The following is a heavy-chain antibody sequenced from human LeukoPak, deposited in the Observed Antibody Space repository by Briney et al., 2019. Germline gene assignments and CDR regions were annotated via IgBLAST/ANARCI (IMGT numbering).Heavy chain of an antibody. D-gene: IGHD6-19*01. V-gene: IGHV3-9*03. CDR2: ISWNSGSI. CDR3: AKGSRIAVAGTLDY. CDR1: GFTFDDYA. J-gene: IGHJ4*02. Sequence: PGRSLRLSCAASGFTFDDYAMHWVRQAPGKGLEWVSGISWNSGSIGYADSVKGRFTTSRDNAKNSLYLQMNSLRAEDMALYYCAKGSRIAVAGTLDYWGQGTLVTVSS.